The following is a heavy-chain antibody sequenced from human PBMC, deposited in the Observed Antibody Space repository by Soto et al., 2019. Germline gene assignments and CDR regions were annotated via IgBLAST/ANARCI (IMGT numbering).Heavy chain of an antibody. CDR2: ISAYDGKT. V-gene: IGHV1-18*01. J-gene: IGHJ5*02. CDR3: ARDPHEFWTSYWFDL. CDR1: GYTFNTYG. D-gene: IGHD3-3*01. Sequence: ASVNVSCKTSGYTFNTYGINWVRQAPGQGLELMGWISAYDGKTTYAEKFQGRVTLTTDTSTSTAYMELRSLRSDDTAIYYCARDPHEFWTSYWFDLWGQGSPVTVCS.